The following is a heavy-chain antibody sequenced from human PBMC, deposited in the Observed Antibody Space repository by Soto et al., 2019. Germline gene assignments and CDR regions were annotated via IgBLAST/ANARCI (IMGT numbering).Heavy chain of an antibody. CDR2: IKQDGSEK. CDR1: GFTFSSYW. D-gene: IGHD1-26*01. CDR3: AKEGGLSGSYYISSSYYFDY. J-gene: IGHJ4*02. Sequence: GGSLRLSCAASGFTFSSYWMSWVRQAPGKGLEWVANIKQDGSEKYYADSVKGRFTISRDNSKNTLYLQMNSLRAEDTSVYYCAKEGGLSGSYYISSSYYFDYWGQGTLVTVSS. V-gene: IGHV3-7*01.